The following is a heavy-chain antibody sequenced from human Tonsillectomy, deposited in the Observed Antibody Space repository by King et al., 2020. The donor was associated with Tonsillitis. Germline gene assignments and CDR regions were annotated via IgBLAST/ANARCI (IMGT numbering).Heavy chain of an antibody. CDR3: AKDIKPLTGYSSGWYFEY. V-gene: IGHV3-9*01. Sequence: VQLVESGGGLVQPGRSLRLSCSASGFTFDDYAMHWVRQAPGEGLEWVSGISWNSGSIGYADSVKGRFTISRDNAKNSLYLQMNSLRAEDTALYYCAKDIKPLTGYSSGWYFEYWGQGTLVTVSS. D-gene: IGHD6-19*01. CDR1: GFTFDDYA. CDR2: ISWNSGSI. J-gene: IGHJ4*02.